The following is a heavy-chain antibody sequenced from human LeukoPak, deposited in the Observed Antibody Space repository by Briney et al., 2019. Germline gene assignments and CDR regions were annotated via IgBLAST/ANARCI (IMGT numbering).Heavy chain of an antibody. CDR3: ARVQAGDGWSGFDY. CDR1: GFTFRRYA. V-gene: IGHV3-30*15. J-gene: IGHJ4*02. Sequence: GGSLRLSCAASGFTFRRYAVLWVRDAPGKGLEGFAVISDGGSRLHYADFVEGRNTISRDNSKNTVSLHMSTLRSEHAGVYFCARVQAGDGWSGFDYWGQGTLVTVSS. CDR2: ISDGGSRL. D-gene: IGHD6-19*01.